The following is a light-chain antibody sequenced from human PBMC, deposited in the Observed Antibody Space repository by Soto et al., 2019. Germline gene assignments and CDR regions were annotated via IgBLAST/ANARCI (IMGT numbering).Light chain of an antibody. CDR3: QHYNRWPLT. CDR1: QSVNNS. CDR2: XAX. V-gene: IGKV3-15*01. Sequence: EIVLTQSPATLSVSPGERVTLSGRASQSVNNSFAWYHQKPXQAPSLLXXXAXARXXXIPARFSGSASGTEFTLTISSLQSEDFGVYYCQHYNRWPLTFGGGTKVDIK. J-gene: IGKJ4*01.